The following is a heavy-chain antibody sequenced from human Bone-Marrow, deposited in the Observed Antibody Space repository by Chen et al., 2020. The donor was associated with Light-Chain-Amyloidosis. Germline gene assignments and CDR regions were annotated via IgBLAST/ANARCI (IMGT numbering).Heavy chain of an antibody. V-gene: IGHV5-51*01. Sequence: EQSGQEVKKPGESLKISCKGSGYTFPNYWIGWVRQMPGKALEWMGGSYPEDSDARYSPSFEGKVTISAAKSITTAYLQWMSLKASATAMYYCARRRDGYNFDYWGQGPLVPVS. D-gene: IGHD5-12*01. CDR1: GYTFPNYW. CDR2: SYPEDSDA. J-gene: IGHJ4*02. CDR3: ARRRDGYNFDY.